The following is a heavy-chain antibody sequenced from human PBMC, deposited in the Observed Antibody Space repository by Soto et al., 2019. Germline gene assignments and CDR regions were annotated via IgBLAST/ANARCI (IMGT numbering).Heavy chain of an antibody. D-gene: IGHD3-3*01. CDR2: IKQDGSEK. CDR1: GFTFSSYW. V-gene: IGHV3-7*01. CDR3: ARVLFDSRYDFMDS. Sequence: GGSLRLSCAASGFTFSSYWMDWVRQAPGKGLEWVANIKQDGSEKYYLDSVKGRFTISRDNAKKSLYLQMSSLRVEDTAVYYCARVLFDSRYDFMDSWGQGTLVTVSS. J-gene: IGHJ5*01.